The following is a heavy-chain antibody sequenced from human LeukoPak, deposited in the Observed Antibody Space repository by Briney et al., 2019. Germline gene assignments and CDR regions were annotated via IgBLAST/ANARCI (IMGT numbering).Heavy chain of an antibody. CDR3: ARLAFPHRGPTDY. Sequence: PGGSLRLSCAASGFTFSSYSMNWVRQAPGKGLEWVSSISSSSSYIYYADSVKGRFTISRDNAKNSLYLQMNSLRAEDTAVYYCARLAFPHRGPTDYWGQGTLVTASS. CDR2: ISSSSSYI. CDR1: GFTFSSYS. V-gene: IGHV3-21*01. J-gene: IGHJ4*02.